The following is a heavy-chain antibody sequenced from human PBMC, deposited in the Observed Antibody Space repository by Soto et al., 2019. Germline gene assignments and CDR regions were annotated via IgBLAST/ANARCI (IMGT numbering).Heavy chain of an antibody. CDR2: ISGSGGNS. V-gene: IGHV3-23*01. D-gene: IGHD3-10*01. CDR3: ARDCPTGMVPGSCLEF. Sequence: PGGSLRLSCAASGFTFTSYAMSWVRQAPGKGLGWVSAISGSGGNSYYADSAKGRFSISRDNSKNTLYLQMNSLRAEDTALYYCARDCPTGMVPGSCLEFWGQGILVTVSS. CDR1: GFTFTSYA. J-gene: IGHJ4*02.